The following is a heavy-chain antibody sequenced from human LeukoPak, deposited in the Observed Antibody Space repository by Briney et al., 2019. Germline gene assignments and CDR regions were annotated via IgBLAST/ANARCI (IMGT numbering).Heavy chain of an antibody. V-gene: IGHV3-53*01. J-gene: IGHJ4*02. D-gene: IGHD3-3*01. CDR3: AKTITIFGVVKYYFDY. CDR1: GFTVSSNY. CDR2: MYSGGNT. Sequence: GGSLRLSCAAPGFTVSSNYMTWVRQAPGKGLEWLSVMYSGGNTYYAASVEGRFTISRDNSKNTVYLQMNSLRAEDTAVYYCAKTITIFGVVKYYFDYWGQGTLVTVSS.